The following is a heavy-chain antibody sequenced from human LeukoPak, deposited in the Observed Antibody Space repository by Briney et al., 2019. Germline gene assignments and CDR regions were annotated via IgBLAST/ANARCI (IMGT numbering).Heavy chain of an antibody. V-gene: IGHV3-48*02. CDR3: ATVRGCGGDCYYIDY. CDR2: ISSSSSTI. Sequence: QTGGSLRLSCAASGFTFSSYSMNWVRQAPGKGLEWGSYISSSSSTIYYADSVKGRFTISRDNAKNSLYLQMNSLRDEDTAVYYCATVRGCGGDCYYIDYWGQGTLVTVSS. CDR1: GFTFSSYS. D-gene: IGHD2-21*02. J-gene: IGHJ4*02.